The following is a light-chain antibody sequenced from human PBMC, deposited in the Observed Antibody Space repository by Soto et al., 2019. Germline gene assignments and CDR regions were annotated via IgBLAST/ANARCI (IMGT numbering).Light chain of an antibody. CDR3: LQDYNFPWT. CDR2: ASS. CDR1: QSISSR. V-gene: IGKV1-6*01. J-gene: IGKJ1*01. Sequence: IQMTQSPSTLSASVGDRVTISCRASQSISSRLAWYQQIPGKAPKLLIYASSNLHTGVPSRFSGSGSGTDFALTISSLQPEDFATYFCLQDYNFPWTFGQGTKVDIK.